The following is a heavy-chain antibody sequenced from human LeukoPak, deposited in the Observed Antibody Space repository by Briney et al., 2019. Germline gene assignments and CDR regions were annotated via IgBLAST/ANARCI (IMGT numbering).Heavy chain of an antibody. CDR2: IYFSGST. J-gene: IGHJ4*02. CDR1: GGSISSGDYY. D-gene: IGHD3-3*01. CDR3: ARVSRGRITIFGVVD. Sequence: PSETLSLTCTVSGGSISSGDYYWSWIRQPPGKGLEWIGYIYFSGSTYYNPPLKSRVTISVDTSKNQFSLKLSSVTAADTAVYYCARVSRGRITIFGVVDWGQGTLVTVSS. V-gene: IGHV4-30-4*01.